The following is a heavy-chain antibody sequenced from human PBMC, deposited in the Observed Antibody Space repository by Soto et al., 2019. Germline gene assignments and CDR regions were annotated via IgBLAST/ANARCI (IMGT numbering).Heavy chain of an antibody. D-gene: IGHD3-10*01. J-gene: IGHJ6*02. Sequence: PGGSLRLSCAASGFTVSSNYISWVRQAPGKGLERVSVIYSGGSTYYADSVKGRFTISRDNSKNTLYLQMNSLRAEDTAVYYCARELLWFGESYGMDVWGQGTTVTVSS. CDR2: IYSGGST. V-gene: IGHV3-66*01. CDR3: ARELLWFGESYGMDV. CDR1: GFTVSSNY.